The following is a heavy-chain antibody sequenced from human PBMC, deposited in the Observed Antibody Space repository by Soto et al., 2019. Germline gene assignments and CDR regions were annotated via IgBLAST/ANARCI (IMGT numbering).Heavy chain of an antibody. CDR2: IAYDGNEK. CDR3: GKDVGDYVPYYYGVDV. CDR1: GFTFKTHA. Sequence: QVQLVESGGGVVQPGTSLRLSCAASGFTFKTHAMHWVRQAPGKGLEWMAVIAYDGNEKFYADSVKGRFTISRDKSKNALYLQINTLRNEDTAVYYCGKDVGDYVPYYYGVDVWGHGTTVTVSS. V-gene: IGHV3-30*18. J-gene: IGHJ6*02. D-gene: IGHD1-26*01.